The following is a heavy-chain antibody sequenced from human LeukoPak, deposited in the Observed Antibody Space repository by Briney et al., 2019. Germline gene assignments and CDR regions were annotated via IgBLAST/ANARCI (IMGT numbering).Heavy chain of an antibody. Sequence: SETLSLTCAVSGGSISSGGYSWSWIRQPPGKELEWIGSIYYSGITYYNPSLKSRVTISVDTSKNQFSLNLSSVTASDTAMYYCQGGSSWYKIDYWGQGTLDTVSS. CDR3: QGGSSWYKIDY. D-gene: IGHD6-13*01. V-gene: IGHV4-39*07. CDR2: IYYSGIT. CDR1: GGSISSGGYS. J-gene: IGHJ4*02.